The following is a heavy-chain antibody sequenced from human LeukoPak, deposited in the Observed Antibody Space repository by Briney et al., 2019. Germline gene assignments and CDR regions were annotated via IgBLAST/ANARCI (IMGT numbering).Heavy chain of an antibody. CDR2: INHSGST. Sequence: SETLSLTCVVYGGSFSGYYWSWIRQPPGKGLEWIGEINHSGSTNYNPSLKSRVTISVDTSKNQFSLKLSSVTAADTAVYYCARGGHDYVWGSYRKPFDYWGQGTLVTVSS. CDR3: ARGGHDYVWGSYRKPFDY. CDR1: GGSFSGYY. D-gene: IGHD3-16*02. V-gene: IGHV4-34*01. J-gene: IGHJ4*02.